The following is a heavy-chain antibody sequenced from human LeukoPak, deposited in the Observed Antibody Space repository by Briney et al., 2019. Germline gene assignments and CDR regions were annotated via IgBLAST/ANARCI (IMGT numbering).Heavy chain of an antibody. CDR2: IIPILGIA. CDR1: GGTFSSYA. CDR3: ARGYHDSSGYYPADY. Sequence: ASVKVSCKASGGTFSSYAISWVRQAPGQGLEWMGRIIPILGIANYAQKFQGRVTITADKSTSTAYMELSSLRSEDTAVYYCARGYHDSSGYYPADYWGQGTLVTVSS. D-gene: IGHD3-22*01. J-gene: IGHJ4*02. V-gene: IGHV1-69*04.